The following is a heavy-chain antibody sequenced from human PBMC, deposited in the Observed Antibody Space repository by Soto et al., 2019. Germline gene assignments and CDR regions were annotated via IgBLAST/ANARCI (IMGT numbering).Heavy chain of an antibody. CDR3: ARNGEGMMGTGAMIVAVLYYYYGMDV. J-gene: IGHJ6*02. CDR2: ISYDGSNK. D-gene: IGHD3-22*01. V-gene: IGHV3-30*19. CDR1: GFTFSSYG. Sequence: PGGSLRLSCAASGFTFSSYGMHWVRQAPGKGLEWVAVISYDGSNKYYADSVKGRFTISRDNSKNTLYLQMNSLRAEDTAVYYCARNGEGMMGTGAMIVAVLYYYYGMDVWGQGTTVTLSS.